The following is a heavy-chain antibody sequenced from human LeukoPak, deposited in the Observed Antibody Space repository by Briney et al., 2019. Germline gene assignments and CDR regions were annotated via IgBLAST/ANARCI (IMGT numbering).Heavy chain of an antibody. CDR2: IKEDGSDK. D-gene: IGHD3-10*01. J-gene: IGHJ4*02. CDR1: GFMFSSYW. V-gene: IGHV3-7*01. Sequence: GGSLRLSSAASGFMFSSYWMSWVRQAPGKGLEWVANIKEDGSDKRYLDSVKGRFTISRDNAKNSLHLQMNSLRAEDTAVYYCARERGSKCFDYWGQGTLVTVSS. CDR3: ARERGSKCFDY.